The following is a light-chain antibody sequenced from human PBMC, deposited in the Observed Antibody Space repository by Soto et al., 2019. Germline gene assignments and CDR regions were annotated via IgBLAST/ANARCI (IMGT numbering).Light chain of an antibody. CDR3: QQRSNWPLT. Sequence: EIVLTQSPGTLSLSPGERAALSCRASQSVTNNQFAWFRQKPGQAPRLLIWGVSNRATGIPDRFSGSGSGTDFTLTISSLEPEDFAVYYCQQRSNWPLTFGGGTKVDIK. J-gene: IGKJ4*01. V-gene: IGKV3D-20*02. CDR1: QSVTNNQ. CDR2: GVS.